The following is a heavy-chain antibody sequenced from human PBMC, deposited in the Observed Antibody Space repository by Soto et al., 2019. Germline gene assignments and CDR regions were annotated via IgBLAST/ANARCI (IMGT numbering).Heavy chain of an antibody. CDR3: ASEAVTTRSGCFQP. Sequence: QVQLQESGPGLVKPSQTLSLTCTVSGGSISSGDYYWSWIRQSPGKGLEWIGHIYNRGSTHHNPSLKIRVTXXLXMXXNHFSLDLTSVTAAGTAIYYCASEAVTTRSGCFQPWGRGRLIAVS. V-gene: IGHV4-30-4*01. CDR1: GGSISSGDYY. CDR2: IYNRGST. D-gene: IGHD4-17*01. J-gene: IGHJ1*01.